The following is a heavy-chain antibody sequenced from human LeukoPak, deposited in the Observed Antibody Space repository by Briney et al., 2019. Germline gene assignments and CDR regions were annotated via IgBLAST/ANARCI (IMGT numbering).Heavy chain of an antibody. CDR1: GYSFTSYW. CDR2: IYPGDSDT. D-gene: IGHD2-21*02. J-gene: IGHJ1*01. V-gene: IGHV5-51*01. CDR3: ARQDIVVVTATPAEYFQH. Sequence: LGESLKISCKGSGYSFTSYWFGWVRQMPGKGLEWMGIIYPGDSDTRYSPSFQGQVTISADKSISTAYLQWSSLKASDTAMYYCARQDIVVVTATPAEYFQHWGQGTLVTVSS.